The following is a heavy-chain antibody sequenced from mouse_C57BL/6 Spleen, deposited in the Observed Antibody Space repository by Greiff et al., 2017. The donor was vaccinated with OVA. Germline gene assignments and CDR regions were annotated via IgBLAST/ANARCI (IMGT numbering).Heavy chain of an antibody. V-gene: IGHV1-26*01. CDR3: ARLCGTLYYAMDY. CDR2: INPNNGGT. D-gene: IGHD4-1*01. J-gene: IGHJ4*01. CDR1: GYTFTDYY. Sequence: EVQLQQSGPELVKPGASVKISCKASGYTFTDYYMNWVKQSRGKSLEWIGDINPNNGGTSYNQKFKGKATLTVDKSSSTAYMELRSLTSEDSAVYYCARLCGTLYYAMDYWGQGTSVTGSS.